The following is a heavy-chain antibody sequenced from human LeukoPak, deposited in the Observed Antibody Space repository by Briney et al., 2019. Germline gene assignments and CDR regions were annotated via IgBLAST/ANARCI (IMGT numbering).Heavy chain of an antibody. Sequence: GGSLRLSCAASGFTFSSYAMSWVRQAPGKGLEWVSAISGSGGSTYYADSVKGWFTISRDNSKNTLYLQMNSLRAEDTAVYYCAKLQDLYDSSGYYYPPRYYFDYWGQGTLVTVSS. J-gene: IGHJ4*02. CDR1: GFTFSSYA. CDR2: ISGSGGST. CDR3: AKLQDLYDSSGYYYPPRYYFDY. V-gene: IGHV3-23*01. D-gene: IGHD3-22*01.